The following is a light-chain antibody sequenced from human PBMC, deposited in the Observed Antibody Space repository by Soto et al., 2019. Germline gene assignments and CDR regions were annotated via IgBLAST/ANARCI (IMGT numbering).Light chain of an antibody. J-gene: IGKJ1*01. CDR2: AAS. CDR1: RSGSTKF. V-gene: IGKV3-20*01. Sequence: EIVLTQAPGTRSLSPGERAGRAGRASRSGSTKFLAWYQQKPGQATRLLIYAASNRATGIPDRFGGTASGTDLTLNIPRLEPEDFEVYYCQQSGTSPPTFGQGTKVDIK. CDR3: QQSGTSPPT.